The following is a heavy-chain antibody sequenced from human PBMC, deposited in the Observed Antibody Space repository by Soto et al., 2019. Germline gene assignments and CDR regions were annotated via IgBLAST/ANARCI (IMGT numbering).Heavy chain of an antibody. CDR3: ARPSRVGDPGPFDY. CDR2: ISSSGNTI. J-gene: IGHJ4*02. V-gene: IGHV3-11*01. CDR1: GFTFSDTY. D-gene: IGHD3-16*01. Sequence: QVQLVESGGGLVKPGGSLRLSCAASGFTFSDTYMNWFRQAPGKGLEWVSYISSSGNTIYYADSVKGRFTISRDNAKNSLYLQMNSLRAEDTAVYYWARPSRVGDPGPFDYWGQGTLVTVSS.